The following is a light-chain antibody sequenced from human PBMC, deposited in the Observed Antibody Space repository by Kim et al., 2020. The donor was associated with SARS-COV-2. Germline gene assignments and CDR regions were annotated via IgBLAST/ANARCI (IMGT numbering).Light chain of an antibody. CDR3: QQLKSYPLT. CDR2: AAS. J-gene: IGKJ2*01. CDR1: QDISSY. V-gene: IGKV1-9*01. Sequence: IQLTQSPSSLSASVGDRVTITCRASQDISSYLAWYQQNPGKAPKLLIYAASTLQSGVPSRFSGSGSGTDFTLTISSLQPEDFATYYCQQLKSYPLTFGQGTKLKI.